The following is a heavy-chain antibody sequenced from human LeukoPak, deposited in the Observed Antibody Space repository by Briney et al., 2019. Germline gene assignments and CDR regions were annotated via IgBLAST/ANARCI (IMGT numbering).Heavy chain of an antibody. J-gene: IGHJ3*02. D-gene: IGHD3-3*01. CDR3: ARERIFGVTNDAFDI. V-gene: IGHV4-59*01. CDR2: IYYSGST. CDR1: GGSISSYY. Sequence: SETLSLTCTVSGGSISSYYWSWIRQPPGKGLGWFGDIYYSGSTSYNPSLKSRVTISVDTSKNQFSLKLSSVTAADTAVYYCARERIFGVTNDAFDIWGQGTMVTVSS.